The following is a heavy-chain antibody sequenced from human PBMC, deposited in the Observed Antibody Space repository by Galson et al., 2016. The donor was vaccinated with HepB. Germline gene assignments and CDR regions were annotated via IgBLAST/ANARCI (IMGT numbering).Heavy chain of an antibody. V-gene: IGHV4-39*07. J-gene: IGHJ4*02. CDR3: ARGLGRVGATDFDY. CDR1: GGSISSSSYY. Sequence: SETLSLTCTVSGGSISSSSYYWGWIRQPPGKGLEWIGSIYYSGSTYYNPSLKSRVTISVDTSKNQFSLKLSSVTAADTAVYSCARGLGRVGATDFDYWGQGTLVTVSS. D-gene: IGHD1-26*01. CDR2: IYYSGST.